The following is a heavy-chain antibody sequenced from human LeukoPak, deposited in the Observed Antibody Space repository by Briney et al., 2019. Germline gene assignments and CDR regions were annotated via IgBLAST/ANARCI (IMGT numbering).Heavy chain of an antibody. CDR1: GGSISSYY. J-gene: IGHJ4*02. CDR2: IYYSGST. CDR3: ASWDCSGGSCRDY. V-gene: IGHV4-59*01. Sequence: SETLSLTCTVSGGSISSYYWSWIRQPPGKGLEWIGYIYYSGSTNYNPSLKRRVTISVDTSKNQFSLKLSSVTAADTAVYYCASWDCSGGSCRDYWGQGTLVTVSS. D-gene: IGHD2-15*01.